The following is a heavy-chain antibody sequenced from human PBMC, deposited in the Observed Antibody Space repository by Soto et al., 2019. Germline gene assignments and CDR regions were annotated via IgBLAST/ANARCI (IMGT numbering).Heavy chain of an antibody. D-gene: IGHD1-26*01. CDR3: ARGGRYSYFDY. V-gene: IGHV4-61*01. CDR1: GGSVSSGSYY. J-gene: IGHJ4*02. Sequence: PSETLSLTCTVSGGSVSSGSYYWSWIRQPPGKGLEWIGYIYSSGSTSYNPSLKSRVTISVDTSKNQFSLKLSSVTAADTAVYYCARGGRYSYFDYWGQGARVTVSS. CDR2: IYSSGST.